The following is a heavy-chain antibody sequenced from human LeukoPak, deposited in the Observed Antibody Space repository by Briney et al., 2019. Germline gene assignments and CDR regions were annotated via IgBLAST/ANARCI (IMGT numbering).Heavy chain of an antibody. V-gene: IGHV3-53*01. Sequence: GGSLRLSCAASGFTVSSNYMSWVRQAPGKGLEWVSVIYTGSNTYYADSVKGRFTISRDNSKNTLYLQMNSLRVEDTAVYYCAREGGGGYDAKSDASDIWGQGTMVTVSS. J-gene: IGHJ3*02. CDR3: AREGGGGYDAKSDASDI. CDR2: IYTGSNT. D-gene: IGHD5-12*01. CDR1: GFTVSSNY.